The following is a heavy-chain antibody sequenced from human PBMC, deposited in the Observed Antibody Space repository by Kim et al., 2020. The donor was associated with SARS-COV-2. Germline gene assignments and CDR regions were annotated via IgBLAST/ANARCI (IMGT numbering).Heavy chain of an antibody. CDR3: ARGRLFWSGHYDYYMEV. J-gene: IGHJ6*03. V-gene: IGHV4-34*01. Sequence: SETLSLTCAVYGGSFSGYYWSWIRQPPGKGLEWIGEINHSGSTNYNPSSKSRVTITVDTSKNQFPLKLSSVTAADTAVYYCARGRLFWSGHYDYYMEVGG. CDR1: GGSFSGYY. CDR2: INHSGST. D-gene: IGHD3-3*01.